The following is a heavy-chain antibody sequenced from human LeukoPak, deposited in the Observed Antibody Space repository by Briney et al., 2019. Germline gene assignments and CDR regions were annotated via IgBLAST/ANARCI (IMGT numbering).Heavy chain of an antibody. V-gene: IGHV3-7*01. J-gene: IGHJ4*02. CDR1: GFTFSNYW. Sequence: GGSLRLSCAASGFTFSNYWMSWVRQAPGKGLEWVAHINQDGSEEHYMDSVKARFIISRDNAKNSLSLRMDSLRAENTAVYYCVRDGGVSGYDLLDYWGQGTLVTVSS. CDR2: INQDGSEE. CDR3: VRDGGVSGYDLLDY. D-gene: IGHD5-12*01.